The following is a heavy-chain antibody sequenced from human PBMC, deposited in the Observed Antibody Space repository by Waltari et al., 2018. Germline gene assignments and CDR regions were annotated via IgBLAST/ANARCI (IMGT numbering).Heavy chain of an antibody. CDR3: TRNALYYETNGPQRGGEY. D-gene: IGHD3-22*01. J-gene: IGHJ4*02. Sequence: EVQLVESGGGLVQPGGSLKLSCAASGFPFRSHWMAWVRQAPGKGLEGVASIKEDGSETYWADSLKGRCTISRDNVNNSLYLQMNGLRAEDTAVYHCTRNALYYETNGPQRGGEYWGQGTLVTVSS. CDR2: IKEDGSET. V-gene: IGHV3-7*01. CDR1: GFPFRSHW.